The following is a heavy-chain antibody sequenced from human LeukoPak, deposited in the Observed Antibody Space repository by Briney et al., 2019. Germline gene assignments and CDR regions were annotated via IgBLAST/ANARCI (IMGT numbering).Heavy chain of an antibody. D-gene: IGHD3-22*01. V-gene: IGHV4-59*01. CDR1: GGSISSYY. CDR3: ARDYYDSSGYYYYFDH. J-gene: IGHJ4*02. CDR2: IYYSGST. Sequence: SETLSLTCAVSGGSISSYYWSWIRQPPGKGLEWIGYIYYSGSTNYNPSLKSRVTISVDTSKNQFSLKLSSVTAADTAVYYCARDYYDSSGYYYYFDHWGQGTLVTVSS.